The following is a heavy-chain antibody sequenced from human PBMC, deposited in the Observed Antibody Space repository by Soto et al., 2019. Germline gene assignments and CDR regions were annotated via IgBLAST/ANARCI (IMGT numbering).Heavy chain of an antibody. CDR3: FRGTDFFGEFYYYYGMDV. CDR1: GGSISSSSYY. CDR2: IYYSGST. J-gene: IGHJ6*02. Sequence: SETLSLTCTVSGGSISSSSYYWGWIRQPPGKGLEWIGSIYYSGSTYYNPSLKSRVTISVDTSKNQFSLKLSSVTAADTAVYYCFRGTDFFGEFYYYYGMDVWGQGTTVTVPS. V-gene: IGHV4-39*01. D-gene: IGHD3-3*01.